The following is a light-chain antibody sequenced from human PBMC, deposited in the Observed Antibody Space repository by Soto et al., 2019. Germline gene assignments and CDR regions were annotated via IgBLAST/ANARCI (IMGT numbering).Light chain of an antibody. CDR1: QSVSSY. CDR2: DAS. V-gene: IGKV3-11*01. CDR3: QQRSNWT. J-gene: IGKJ1*01. Sequence: EIVLTQSPATLSLPPGERATLSCRASQSVSSYLAWYQQKPGQAPRLLIYDASNRATGIPARFSGSGSGTDFTLTISSLEPEDFAVYDCQQRSNWTFGQGTTVEIK.